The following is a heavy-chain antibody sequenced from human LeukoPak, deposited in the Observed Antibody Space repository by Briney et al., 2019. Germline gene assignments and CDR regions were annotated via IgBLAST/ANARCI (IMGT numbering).Heavy chain of an antibody. Sequence: PGGSLRLSCTASGLTFSTYWVHGVRQAPGKGLVWVSQIKFDGSLASYADSVKGRFTISRDNAKNTLYLQMNTLGTEDTAVYYCVTGHYDSRMYFDLWGRGTLVTVSS. CDR1: GLTFSTYW. CDR2: IKFDGSLA. D-gene: IGHD3-16*01. CDR3: VTGHYDSRMYFDL. V-gene: IGHV3-74*01. J-gene: IGHJ2*01.